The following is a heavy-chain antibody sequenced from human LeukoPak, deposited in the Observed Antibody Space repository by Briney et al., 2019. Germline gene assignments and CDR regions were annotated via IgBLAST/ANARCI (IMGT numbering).Heavy chain of an antibody. CDR1: GGSISSYY. CDR3: ARDNHEFWSGYHETRNWFDP. J-gene: IGHJ5*02. Sequence: SETLSLTCTVSGGSISSYYWSWIRQPPGKGLEWIGYIYYSGSTNYNPSLKSRVTISVDTSKNQFSLKLSSVTAADTAVYYCARDNHEFWSGYHETRNWFDPWGQGTLVTVSS. V-gene: IGHV4-59*01. CDR2: IYYSGST. D-gene: IGHD3-3*01.